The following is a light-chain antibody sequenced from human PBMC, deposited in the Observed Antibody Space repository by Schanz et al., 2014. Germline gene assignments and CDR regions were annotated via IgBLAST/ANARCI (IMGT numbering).Light chain of an antibody. CDR3: QQYNNWPPSIT. J-gene: IGKJ5*01. CDR2: AAS. CDR1: QSVRSTY. Sequence: EIVMTQSPATLSVSPGERATFSCRASQSVRSTYFAWYQHIPGQAPRLLIYAASTRATGIPARFSGSGSETEFTLTIRSLQSEDFAVYYCQQYNNWPPSITFGQGTRLEIK. V-gene: IGKV3-15*01.